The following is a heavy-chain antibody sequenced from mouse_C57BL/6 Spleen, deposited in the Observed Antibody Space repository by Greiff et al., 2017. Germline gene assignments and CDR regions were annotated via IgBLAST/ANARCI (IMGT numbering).Heavy chain of an antibody. CDR2: INPYNGDT. J-gene: IGHJ2*01. V-gene: IGHV1-20*01. CDR3: ARYGLITTGFFDY. CDR1: GYSFTGYF. D-gene: IGHD1-1*01. Sequence: EVQLQQSGPELVKPGDSVKISCKASGYSFTGYFMNWVMQSHGKSLEWIGRINPYNGDTFYNQKFKGKATLTVDKSSSTAHMELRSLTSEDSAVYYCARYGLITTGFFDYWGQGTTLTVSS.